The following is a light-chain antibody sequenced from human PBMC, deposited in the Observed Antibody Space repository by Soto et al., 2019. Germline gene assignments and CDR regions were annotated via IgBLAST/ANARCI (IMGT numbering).Light chain of an antibody. Sequence: DIQMTRFPSSLSASVGDRVIITCRASQNIGSGLAWYQQKPGKAPPLLLYKASSLQSGVPLRFSGSRSYTTFTPTIESLQPEDFAGYCCQQCSSHFPTFGPGTKVDIK. J-gene: IGKJ3*01. CDR3: QQCSSHFPT. CDR2: KAS. V-gene: IGKV1-5*03. CDR1: QNIGSG.